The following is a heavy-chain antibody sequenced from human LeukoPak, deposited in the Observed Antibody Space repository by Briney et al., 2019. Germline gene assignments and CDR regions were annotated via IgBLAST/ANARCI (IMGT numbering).Heavy chain of an antibody. J-gene: IGHJ6*02. CDR2: VNPNSGYT. Sequence: ASVTVSCTASGYTFTGYYMHWVRQAPGQGLEWMGWVNPNSGYTNYAQRFQGRVTMTRDTSVSTAYMELNYLGSDDTAVYFCARSHSYPYGLDVWGQGTTITVSS. CDR3: ARSHSYPYGLDV. CDR1: GYTFTGYY. D-gene: IGHD2-2*02. V-gene: IGHV1-2*02.